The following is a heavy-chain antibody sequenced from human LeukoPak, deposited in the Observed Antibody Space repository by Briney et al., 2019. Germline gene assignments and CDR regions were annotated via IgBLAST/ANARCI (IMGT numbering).Heavy chain of an antibody. V-gene: IGHV3-21*01. D-gene: IGHD3-22*01. CDR1: GFTFSSYS. Sequence: GGSLRLSCAASGFTFSSYSMNWVRHVPGRGLEWVSSISSSSSYIYYADSVKGRFTISRDNAKNSLYLQMNSLRAEDTAVYYCANGPTYYYDSSGYYPGYWGQGTLVTVSS. CDR2: ISSSSSYI. J-gene: IGHJ4*02. CDR3: ANGPTYYYDSSGYYPGY.